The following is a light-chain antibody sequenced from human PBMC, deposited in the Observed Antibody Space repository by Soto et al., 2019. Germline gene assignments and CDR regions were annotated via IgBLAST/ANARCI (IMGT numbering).Light chain of an antibody. CDR3: SSYAGSNIVV. CDR2: EVS. CDR1: SSDVGGYNY. Sequence: QSALTQPPSASGSPGQSVTISCTGTSSDVGGYNYVSWYQQYPGKAPKLMIYEVSKRPSGVPDRFSGSKSGNTASLTVSGLQAKDEADYYCSSYAGSNIVVFGGGTQLTVL. V-gene: IGLV2-8*01. J-gene: IGLJ2*01.